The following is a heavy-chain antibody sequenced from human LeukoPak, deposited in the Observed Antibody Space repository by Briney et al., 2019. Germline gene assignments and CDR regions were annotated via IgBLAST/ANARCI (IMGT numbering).Heavy chain of an antibody. V-gene: IGHV3-7*01. J-gene: IGHJ3*02. CDR1: GFTFSSYW. CDR3: ARDDPSAATTFDI. Sequence: GGSLRLSCAASGFTFSSYWMSWVRQAPGKGLEWVANIKQDGSEKYYVDSVKGRFTISRDNAKNSLYLQMNSLRAEDTAVYFCARDDPSAATTFDIWGQGTMVTVSS. CDR2: IKQDGSEK. D-gene: IGHD2-15*01.